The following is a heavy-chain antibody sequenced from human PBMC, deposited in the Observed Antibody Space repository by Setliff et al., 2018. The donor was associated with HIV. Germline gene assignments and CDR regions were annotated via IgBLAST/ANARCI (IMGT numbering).Heavy chain of an antibody. CDR1: GFTFSSYG. D-gene: IGHD3-22*01. V-gene: IGHV3-73*01. CDR3: ARQDNSAWHY. Sequence: PGGSLRLSCAASGFTFSSYGMHWVRQAPGKGLEWVGRIRNKANSYGTAYAASVKGRFTISRDDSKNTAYLQMNSLKIEDTAVYYCARQDNSAWHYWGQGTLVTVSS. J-gene: IGHJ4*02. CDR2: IRNKANSYGT.